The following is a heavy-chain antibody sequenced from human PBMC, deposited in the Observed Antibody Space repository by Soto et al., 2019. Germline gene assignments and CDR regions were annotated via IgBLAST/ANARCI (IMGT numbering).Heavy chain of an antibody. CDR3: VRDPTTTIPFDY. J-gene: IGHJ4*02. CDR2: INPDGSST. V-gene: IGHV3-74*01. D-gene: IGHD1-1*01. Sequence: PGGSLRLSCAASGFTFSSYWMHWVRQAPGKGLVWVSHINPDGSSTAYADSVKGRFTISRDNAENTLYLQMSSLRVEDTAVYYCVRDPTTTIPFDYWGQGALVTFSS. CDR1: GFTFSSYW.